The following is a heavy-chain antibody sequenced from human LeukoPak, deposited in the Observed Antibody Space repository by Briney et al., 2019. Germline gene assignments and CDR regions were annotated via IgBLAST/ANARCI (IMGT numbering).Heavy chain of an antibody. J-gene: IGHJ6*03. CDR3: ARCDIVVVVAAKALSYYMDV. CDR2: INHSGST. D-gene: IGHD2-15*01. CDR1: GGSFSGYY. Sequence: SETLSLTCAVYGGSFSGYYWSWIHQPPGKGLEWIGEINHSGSTNYNPSLKSRVTISVDTSKNQFSLKLSSVTAADTAVYYCARCDIVVVVAAKALSYYMDVWGKGTTVTVSS. V-gene: IGHV4-34*01.